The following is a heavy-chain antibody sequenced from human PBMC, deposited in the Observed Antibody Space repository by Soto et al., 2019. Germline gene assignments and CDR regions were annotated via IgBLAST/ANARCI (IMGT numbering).Heavy chain of an antibody. CDR3: ARTYDDSGPNSGGYGFDI. D-gene: IGHD3-22*01. CDR1: GGSISTSNW. V-gene: IGHV4-4*02. CDR2: VYRTGST. J-gene: IGHJ3*02. Sequence: SETLSLTCAVSGGSISTSNWWSWVRQPPGKGLEWIGEVYRTGSTNYNPSLESRVTISLDTSKNHFSLKLSSVTAADTAVYYCARTYDDSGPNSGGYGFDIWGPGTMVTVSS.